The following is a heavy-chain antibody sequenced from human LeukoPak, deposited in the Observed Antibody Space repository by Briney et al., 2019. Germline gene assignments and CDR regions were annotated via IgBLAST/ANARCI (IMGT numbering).Heavy chain of an antibody. CDR2: ISSSGSTI. Sequence: GGSLRLSXAASGFTFSDYYMSWIRQAPGKGLEWVSYISSSGSTIYYADSVKGRFTISRDNAKNSLYLQMNSLRAEDTAVYYCARSTMVVTRGWYFDLWGRGTLVTVSS. J-gene: IGHJ2*01. D-gene: IGHD4-23*01. CDR3: ARSTMVVTRGWYFDL. V-gene: IGHV3-11*04. CDR1: GFTFSDYY.